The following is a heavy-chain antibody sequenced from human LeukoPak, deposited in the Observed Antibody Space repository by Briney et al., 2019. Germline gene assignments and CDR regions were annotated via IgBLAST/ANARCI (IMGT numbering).Heavy chain of an antibody. Sequence: SQTLSLTCAISGDSVSSNSAAWIWIRQSPSRGLEWLGRTYYRSKWYNDYAVSVKSRITINPDTSKNQFSLQLNSVTPEDTAVYYCALASSSYHDAFDIWGQGTMVTVSS. D-gene: IGHD6-6*01. J-gene: IGHJ3*02. CDR1: GDSVSSNSAA. V-gene: IGHV6-1*01. CDR3: ALASSSYHDAFDI. CDR2: TYYRSKWYN.